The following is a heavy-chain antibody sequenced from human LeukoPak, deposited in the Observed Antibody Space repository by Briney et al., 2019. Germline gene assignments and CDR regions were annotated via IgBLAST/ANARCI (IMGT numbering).Heavy chain of an antibody. J-gene: IGHJ4*02. D-gene: IGHD5-18*01. CDR1: GFTFSSYA. CDR2: IGGSGGST. Sequence: GGSLRLSCAASGFTFSSYAMSWVRQAPGKGLEWVSAIGGSGGSTYYADSVKGRFTISRDNSKNTLYLQMNSLRAEDTAVYYCAKHTAMVYYYFDYWGQGTLVTVSS. CDR3: AKHTAMVYYYFDY. V-gene: IGHV3-23*01.